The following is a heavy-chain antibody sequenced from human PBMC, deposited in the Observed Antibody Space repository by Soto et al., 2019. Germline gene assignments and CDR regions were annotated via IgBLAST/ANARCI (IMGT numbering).Heavy chain of an antibody. Sequence: SETLSLTCTVSGGSMSSYYWTWLRQSPGRGLEWIGYISYSGSTYYNPSLTSRVTISADTSKIQFSLRMNSMIAADTAVYYCARADPDASVGYWGQGTLVTVSS. CDR3: ARADPDASVGY. CDR2: ISYSGST. CDR1: GGSMSSYY. J-gene: IGHJ4*02. D-gene: IGHD2-15*01. V-gene: IGHV4-59*01.